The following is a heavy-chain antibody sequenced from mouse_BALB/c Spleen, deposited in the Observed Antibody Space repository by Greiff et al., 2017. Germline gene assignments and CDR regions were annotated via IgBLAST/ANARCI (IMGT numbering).Heavy chain of an antibody. CDR3: ARDQGGDYGSSRPWVAY. CDR2: IWAGGST. V-gene: IGHV2-9*02. CDR1: GFSLTSYG. J-gene: IGHJ3*01. D-gene: IGHD1-1*01. Sequence: VQLQQSGPGLVAPSQSLSITCTVSGFSLTSYGVHWVRQPPGKGLEWLGVIWAGGSTNYNSALMSRLSISKDNSKSQVFLKMNSLQTDDTAVYYCARDQGGDYGSSRPWVAYWGQGTLVTVSA.